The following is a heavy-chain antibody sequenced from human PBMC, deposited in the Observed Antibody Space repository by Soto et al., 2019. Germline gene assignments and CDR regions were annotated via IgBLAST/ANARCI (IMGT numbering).Heavy chain of an antibody. CDR1: GFTFDDYA. CDR2: ISWNSGSI. V-gene: IGHV3-9*01. J-gene: IGHJ6*02. Sequence: HPGGSLRLSCAASGFTFDDYAMHWVRQAPGKGLEWVSGISWNSGSIGYADSVKGRFTISRDNAKNSLYLQMNSLRAEDTALYYCAKDTGTYSSGWGGYGMDVWGQGTTVTVSS. CDR3: AKDTGTYSSGWGGYGMDV. D-gene: IGHD6-19*01.